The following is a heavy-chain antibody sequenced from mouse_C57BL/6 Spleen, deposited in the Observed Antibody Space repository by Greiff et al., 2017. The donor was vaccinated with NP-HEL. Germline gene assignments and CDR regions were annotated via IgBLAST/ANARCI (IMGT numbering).Heavy chain of an antibody. CDR3: ARVYYGSRYYAMDY. CDR1: GFTFSDYY. J-gene: IGHJ4*01. Sequence: EVKLVESEGGLVQPGSSMKLSCTASGFTFSDYYMAWVRQVPEKGLEWVANINYDGSSTYYLDSLKSRFIISRDNAKNILYLQMSSLKSEDTATYYCARVYYGSRYYAMDYWGQGTSVTVSS. D-gene: IGHD1-1*01. V-gene: IGHV5-16*01. CDR2: INYDGSST.